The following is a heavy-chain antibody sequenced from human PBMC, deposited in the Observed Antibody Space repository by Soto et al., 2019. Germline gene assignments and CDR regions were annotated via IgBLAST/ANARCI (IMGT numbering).Heavy chain of an antibody. Sequence: PSETLSLPCTVSGGSISSYYWSWIRQPPGKGLEWIGYIYYSGSTNYNPSLKSRVTIPVDTSKNQLSLKLSSVTAVDTAVYYCLREHNYYGLDVWGQGTAVTVSS. CDR3: LREHNYYGLDV. J-gene: IGHJ6*02. CDR1: GGSISSYY. V-gene: IGHV4-59*12. CDR2: IYYSGST.